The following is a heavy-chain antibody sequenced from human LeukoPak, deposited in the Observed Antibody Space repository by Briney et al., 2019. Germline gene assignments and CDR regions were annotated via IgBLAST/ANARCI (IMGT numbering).Heavy chain of an antibody. CDR1: GGSISSYY. Sequence: SETLSLTCTVSGGSISSYYWSWIRQPPGKGLEWIGYIHYSGSTNYNPSLKSRVTISVDTSKNQFSLKLSSVTAADTAVYYCARTLFNHGDYEVYFDYWGQGTLVTVSS. V-gene: IGHV4-59*01. CDR2: IHYSGST. CDR3: ARTLFNHGDYEVYFDY. D-gene: IGHD4-17*01. J-gene: IGHJ4*02.